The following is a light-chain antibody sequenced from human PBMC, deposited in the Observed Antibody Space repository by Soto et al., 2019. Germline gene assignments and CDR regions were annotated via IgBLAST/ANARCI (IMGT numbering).Light chain of an antibody. CDR1: ESVSSN. J-gene: IGKJ5*01. Sequence: EEVMTQSPATLSVSPGERATLSCRASESVSSNLAWYQQKPGQAPRLLIYGASTRATGVPARFSGSGSGTEFTLTISSLQSEDLAVYYCQQYNNWPPITFGQGTRLEIK. CDR3: QQYNNWPPIT. V-gene: IGKV3-15*01. CDR2: GAS.